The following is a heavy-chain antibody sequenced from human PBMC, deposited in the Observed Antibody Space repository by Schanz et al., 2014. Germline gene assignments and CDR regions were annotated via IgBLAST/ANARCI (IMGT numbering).Heavy chain of an antibody. CDR1: GYTFTSDS. CDR2: INPSGGST. CDR3: ARDGVDAAAGGNY. V-gene: IGHV1-46*03. Sequence: QVQLVQSGAEVKKPGASVKVSCKASGYTFTSDSMHWVRQAPGQGLEWMGMINPSGGSTSYAQKCQGRVTMTRDTSTSTVYMELSSLRSEDTALYYCARDGVDAAAGGNYCGQGTLVTVSS. J-gene: IGHJ4*02. D-gene: IGHD6-13*01.